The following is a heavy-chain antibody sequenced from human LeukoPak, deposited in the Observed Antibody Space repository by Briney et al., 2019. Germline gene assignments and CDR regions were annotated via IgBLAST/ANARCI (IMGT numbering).Heavy chain of an antibody. V-gene: IGHV3-7*01. CDR3: ARERQNKDFWSGGDY. D-gene: IGHD3-3*01. Sequence: GGSLRLSCAASGFTFSCYSMNWVRQAPGKGLEWVANVKQDGSERYVDSVKGRFTISRDNAKNSLYLQMNTLRPEDTAVYYCARERQNKDFWSGGDYWGQGTMVTVSS. J-gene: IGHJ4*02. CDR2: VKQDGSER. CDR1: GFTFSCYS.